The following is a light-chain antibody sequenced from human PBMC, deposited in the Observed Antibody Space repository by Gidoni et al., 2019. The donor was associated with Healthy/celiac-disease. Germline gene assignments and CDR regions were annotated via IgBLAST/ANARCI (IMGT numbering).Light chain of an antibody. V-gene: IGLV1-47*02. Sequence: QSVLTQPPSASGTPGQRVTISCSGSSSNIGSNYVYWYQQLPGTAPKLLIYSNKQRPSAVPDRFSGSKSGTSASLAISGLRSEDEADYYCAAWDDSLSGHWVFGGGTKLTVL. CDR1: SSNIGSNY. CDR3: AAWDDSLSGHWV. CDR2: SNK. J-gene: IGLJ3*02.